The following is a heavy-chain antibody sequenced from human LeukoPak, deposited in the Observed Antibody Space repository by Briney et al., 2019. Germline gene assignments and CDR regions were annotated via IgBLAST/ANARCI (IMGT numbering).Heavy chain of an antibody. V-gene: IGHV1-46*01. Sequence: ASVKVSCKASGYTFTRHYMNWVRQAPGQGLEWMGKINPSSGGTGYAQKFQGRVTMTRDTSTSTVYMELTSPRSEDTAVYYCARDGLYCTNGVCSSDIWGQGTLVTVSS. J-gene: IGHJ3*02. CDR1: GYTFTRHY. CDR2: INPSSGGT. D-gene: IGHD2-8*01. CDR3: ARDGLYCTNGVCSSDI.